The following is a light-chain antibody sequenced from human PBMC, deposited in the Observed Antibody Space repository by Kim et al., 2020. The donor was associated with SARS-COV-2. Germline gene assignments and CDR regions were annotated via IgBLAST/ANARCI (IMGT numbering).Light chain of an antibody. Sequence: SPGEIATLSCRASQTINNKLVWYQQKPGQAPRLLIYDATTRATGVPARFIGSGSETDFTLTISSLQSEDFAVYYCQQSYDWPPLTFGQGTKVDIK. CDR1: QTINNK. V-gene: IGKV3-15*01. CDR2: DAT. J-gene: IGKJ1*01. CDR3: QQSYDWPPLT.